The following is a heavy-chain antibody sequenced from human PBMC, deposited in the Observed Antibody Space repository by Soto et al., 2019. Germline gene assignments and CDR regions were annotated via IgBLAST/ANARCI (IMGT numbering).Heavy chain of an antibody. CDR1: GYTFTSYA. D-gene: IGHD3-3*01. V-gene: IGHV1-3*01. CDR3: ARETSEYYDFWSGSYWYFDL. Sequence: ASVKVSCKASGYTFTSYAMHWVRQAPGQRLEWMGWINAGNGNTKYSQKFQGRVTITRDTSASTAYMELSSLRSEDTAVYYCARETSEYYDFWSGSYWYFDLWGRGTLVTVSS. CDR2: INAGNGNT. J-gene: IGHJ2*01.